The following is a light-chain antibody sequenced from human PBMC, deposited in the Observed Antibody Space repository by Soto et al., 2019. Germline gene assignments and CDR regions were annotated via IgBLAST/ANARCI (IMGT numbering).Light chain of an antibody. CDR1: ISDVGSYNL. V-gene: IGLV2-23*01. Sequence: QSALTQPASVSGSPGQSITISCTGTISDVGSYNLVSWYQQHPGKAPKLMIYEGSKRPSGVSNRFSGSKSGNTASLTISGLQAEDEADYYCCSYAGSHYVFGTGTKVTVL. CDR2: EGS. J-gene: IGLJ1*01. CDR3: CSYAGSHYV.